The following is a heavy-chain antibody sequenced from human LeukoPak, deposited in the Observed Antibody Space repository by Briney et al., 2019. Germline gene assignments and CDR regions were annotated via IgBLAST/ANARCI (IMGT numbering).Heavy chain of an antibody. V-gene: IGHV3-23*01. CDR2: ITGSGGST. CDR3: AKSNSSGWLDWFDP. J-gene: IGHJ5*02. CDR1: GFTLSSYA. Sequence: PGGSLRLSCATSGFTLSSYAMIWVRQAPGKGLECVSGITGSGGSTYSADSVKGRFTISRDNSKNTLYLQMNSLRAGDTAVYYCAKSNSSGWLDWFDPWGQGTLVTVSS. D-gene: IGHD6-19*01.